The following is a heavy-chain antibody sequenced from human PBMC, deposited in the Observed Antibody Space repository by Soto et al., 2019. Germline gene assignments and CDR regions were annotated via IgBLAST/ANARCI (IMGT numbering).Heavy chain of an antibody. D-gene: IGHD4-17*01. V-gene: IGHV3-23*01. CDR3: AKDLTELSYDYGDP. CDR2: ISGSGGST. Sequence: PGGALRPSFAASGFTVRSYGISWVRQAPGKGLEWVSAISGSGGSTYYADSVKGRFTISRDNSKNTLYLQMNSLRAEDTAVYYCAKDLTELSYDYGDPWGQGTLVTVSS. CDR1: GFTVRSYG. J-gene: IGHJ5*02.